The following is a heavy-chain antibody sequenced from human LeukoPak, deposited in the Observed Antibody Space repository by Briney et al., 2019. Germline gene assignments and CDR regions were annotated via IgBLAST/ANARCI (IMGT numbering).Heavy chain of an antibody. J-gene: IGHJ6*02. CDR1: GFTFSSYA. CDR3: AKVRAARVTIFGGYYYYGMDV. Sequence: GGSLRLSCEASGFTFSSYAMSWVRQAPGKGLEWVSAISGSGGSTYYADSVKGRFTISRDNSKNTLYLQMNSLRAEDTAVYYCAKVRAARVTIFGGYYYYGMDVWGQGTTVTVSS. V-gene: IGHV3-23*01. CDR2: ISGSGGST. D-gene: IGHD3-3*01.